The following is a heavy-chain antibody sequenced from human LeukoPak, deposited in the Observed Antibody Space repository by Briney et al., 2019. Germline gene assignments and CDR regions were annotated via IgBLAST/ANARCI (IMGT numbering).Heavy chain of an antibody. CDR2: IKQDGSEK. V-gene: IGHV3-7*01. Sequence: PGGSLRLSCAASGFTFSSYWMSWVRQAPGKGLEWVANIKQDGSEKYYVDSVKGRFTISRDNAKNSLYLQMNSLRAEDTAVYYCARVRRYSGYVYGSPDYWGQGTLVRLL. J-gene: IGHJ4*02. D-gene: IGHD5-12*01. CDR3: ARVRRYSGYVYGSPDY. CDR1: GFTFSSYW.